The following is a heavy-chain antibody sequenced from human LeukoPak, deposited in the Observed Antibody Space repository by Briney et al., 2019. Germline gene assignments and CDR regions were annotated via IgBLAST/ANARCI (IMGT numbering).Heavy chain of an antibody. J-gene: IGHJ5*02. CDR3: AKDGYSSSWYLTWFDP. CDR2: ISGSGGST. CDR1: GFTFSSYS. D-gene: IGHD6-13*01. Sequence: GGSLRLSCAASGFTFSSYSMNWVRQAPGKGLEWVSAISGSGGSTYYADSVKGRFTISRDNSKNTLYLQMNSLRAEDTAVYYCAKDGYSSSWYLTWFDPWGQGTLVTVSS. V-gene: IGHV3-23*01.